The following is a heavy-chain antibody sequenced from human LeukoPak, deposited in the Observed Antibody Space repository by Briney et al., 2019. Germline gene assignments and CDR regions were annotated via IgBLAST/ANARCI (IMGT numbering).Heavy chain of an antibody. CDR2: INGDGSHT. D-gene: IGHD3-10*01. CDR1: GLTFSSHW. Sequence: GGSLRLSCAASGLTFSSHWMHWVRQAPGKGPVWISYINGDGSHTTYADSVKGRFTISRDNAINTVYLQMNSLRDEDTAIYYCVNMVSDSGVEGKWGQGTLVTVSS. CDR3: VNMVSDSGVEGK. J-gene: IGHJ4*02. V-gene: IGHV3-74*01.